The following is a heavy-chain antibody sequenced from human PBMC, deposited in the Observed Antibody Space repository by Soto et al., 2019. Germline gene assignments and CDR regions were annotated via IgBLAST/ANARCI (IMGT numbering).Heavy chain of an antibody. J-gene: IGHJ3*02. D-gene: IGHD3-10*01. CDR3: ARSRRLLWFGELLKFYAFDI. Sequence: GGSLRLSCAASGFTFSSYWMSWVRQAKGKGLEWVANIQQDGSEKYYVESVKGRFTISRDNAKNSLYLQMNSLRAEDTAVYYCARSRRLLWFGELLKFYAFDIWGQGTMVTVSS. CDR2: IQQDGSEK. V-gene: IGHV3-7*01. CDR1: GFTFSSYW.